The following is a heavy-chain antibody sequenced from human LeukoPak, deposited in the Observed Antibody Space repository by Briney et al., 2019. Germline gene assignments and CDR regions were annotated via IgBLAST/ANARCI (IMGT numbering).Heavy chain of an antibody. V-gene: IGHV3-21*01. J-gene: IGHJ3*02. Sequence: GGSLRLSCAASGFTLSSYSMNWPRQAPGKGLEWVSSISSSSSYIYYADSVKGRFTISRDNAKNSLYLQMNSLRADDTAVYYCAGGKDTDDAFDIWGQGTMVTVSS. CDR2: ISSSSSYI. D-gene: IGHD2-15*01. CDR3: AGGKDTDDAFDI. CDR1: GFTLSSYS.